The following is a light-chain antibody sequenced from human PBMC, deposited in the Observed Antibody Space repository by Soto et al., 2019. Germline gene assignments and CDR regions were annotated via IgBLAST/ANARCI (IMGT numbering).Light chain of an antibody. J-gene: IGKJ1*01. V-gene: IGKV3-20*01. CDR1: QSVSNNY. Sequence: EIVLTQSPGTLSLSPGERATLSCRASQSVSNNYVAWYQQKRGQAPRLLIDDASRRATGIPDRLSGSGSGTDFTLTISRLELEDFAVYYCQQCATSPLTFGQGTRVDIK. CDR3: QQCATSPLT. CDR2: DAS.